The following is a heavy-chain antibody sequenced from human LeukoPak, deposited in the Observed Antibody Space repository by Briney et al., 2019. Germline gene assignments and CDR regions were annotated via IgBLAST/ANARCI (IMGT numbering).Heavy chain of an antibody. CDR2: IYYSGST. CDR1: GGSISSYY. CDR3: ARSTCSSTSCYWFDP. J-gene: IGHJ5*02. V-gene: IGHV4-59*01. D-gene: IGHD2-2*01. Sequence: SETLSLTCTVSGGSISSYYWSWIRQPPGKGLEWIGYIYYSGSTNYNPSLKSRVTISVDTSKNQFSLKLSSVTAADTAVYYCARSTCSSTSCYWFDPWGQETLVTVSS.